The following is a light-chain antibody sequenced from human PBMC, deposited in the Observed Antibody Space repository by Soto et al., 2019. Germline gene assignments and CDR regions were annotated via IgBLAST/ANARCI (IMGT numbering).Light chain of an antibody. V-gene: IGKV1-33*01. J-gene: IGKJ2*01. CDR3: HQYDNVPQS. CDR1: QAIGKF. CDR2: DAS. Sequence: DIQMTQSPSSLSPSVGDRVTITCRASQAIGKFLNWYQQKPGKAPKLLIYDASNLQTGVPSRFRGRGSGTHFTFTISSLQTEDSASYYCHQYDNVPQSFGQGTKLEIK.